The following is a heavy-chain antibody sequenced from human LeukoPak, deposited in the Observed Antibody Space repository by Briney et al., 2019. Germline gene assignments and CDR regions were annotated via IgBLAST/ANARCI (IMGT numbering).Heavy chain of an antibody. CDR2: ISPNSGAT. J-gene: IGHJ6*02. V-gene: IGHV1-2*02. CDR1: GYTFTGYS. CDR3: ARTLNSNYYYYGMDV. D-gene: IGHD4-23*01. Sequence: ASVKVSCKASGYTFTGYSIHWVRQAPGQGLEWMGWISPNSGATRYAQKFQGRVTMTRDTSISTAYMELSRLRSDDTAVYYCARTLNSNYYYYGMDVWGQGTTVTVSS.